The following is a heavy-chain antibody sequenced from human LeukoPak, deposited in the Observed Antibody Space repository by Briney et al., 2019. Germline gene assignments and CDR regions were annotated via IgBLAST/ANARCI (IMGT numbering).Heavy chain of an antibody. D-gene: IGHD3-9*01. V-gene: IGHV1-2*06. CDR3: ARDGRRYFDWLLYSDFDY. J-gene: IGHJ4*02. CDR1: GYTFTGYY. CDR2: INPNSGGT. Sequence: ASVKVSCKASGYTFTGYYMHWVRQAPGQGGEWMGRINPNSGGTNYAQKFQGRVTMTRDTSISTAYMELSRLRSDDTAVYYCARDGRRYFDWLLYSDFDYWGQGTLVTVSS.